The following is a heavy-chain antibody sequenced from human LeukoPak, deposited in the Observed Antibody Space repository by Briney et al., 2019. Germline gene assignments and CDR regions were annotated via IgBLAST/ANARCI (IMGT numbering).Heavy chain of an antibody. V-gene: IGHV4-34*09. CDR3: AREQDYDFWSGYYSYYYYGMDV. Sequence: SETLSLTCAVYGGSFSGYYWSWIRQPPGKGLEWIGEINHSGSTNYNPSLKSRVTISVDTSKNQFSLKLSSVTAADTAVYYCAREQDYDFWSGYYSYYYYGMDVWGQGTTVTVSS. CDR1: GGSFSGYY. J-gene: IGHJ6*02. CDR2: INHSGST. D-gene: IGHD3-3*01.